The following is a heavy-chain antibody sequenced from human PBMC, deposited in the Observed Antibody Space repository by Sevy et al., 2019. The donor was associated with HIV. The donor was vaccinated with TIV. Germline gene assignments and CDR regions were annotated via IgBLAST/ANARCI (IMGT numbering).Heavy chain of an antibody. CDR3: STENYSVAARLGSSVYYNYGMDI. CDR2: FDPEDGET. V-gene: IGHV1-24*01. CDR1: GYTLTELS. D-gene: IGHD6-6*01. Sequence: ASVKVSCKVSGYTLTELSMHWVRQAPGKGLEWMGGFDPEDGETIYAQKFQGRVTITEDTSTDTAYMELGSLRSEDTAEYNSSTENYSVAARLGSSVYYNYGMDIWGQETTVTVSS. J-gene: IGHJ6*02.